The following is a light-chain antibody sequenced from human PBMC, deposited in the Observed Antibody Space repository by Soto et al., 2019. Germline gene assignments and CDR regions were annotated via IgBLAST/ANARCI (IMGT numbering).Light chain of an antibody. CDR1: KSLVGSDRKTD. J-gene: IGKJ3*01. CDR2: EVS. Sequence: DIVMTKAPPSLSVTPGRPASISCKSNKSLVGSDRKTDLSWYVQKAGQSPKLLIYEVSKRFPGVPERFTGSGSATDFTLTISRVEAEDVGIYYCMQSADLPLTFGPGTRVDI. CDR3: MQSADLPLT. V-gene: IGKV2D-29*02.